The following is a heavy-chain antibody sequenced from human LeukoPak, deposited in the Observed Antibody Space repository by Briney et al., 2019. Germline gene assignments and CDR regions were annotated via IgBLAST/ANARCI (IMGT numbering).Heavy chain of an antibody. Sequence: PGGSLRLSCAASGSTFSSYAMSWVREAPGKGLEWVSAFSGRGGSTYYADSVKGRFTISRDNSKNTLYLQMNSLRAEDTAVYYCAKGVGYCSGGSCQQFDYWGQGTLVTVSS. D-gene: IGHD2-15*01. V-gene: IGHV3-23*01. CDR3: AKGVGYCSGGSCQQFDY. CDR1: GSTFSSYA. J-gene: IGHJ4*01. CDR2: FSGRGGST.